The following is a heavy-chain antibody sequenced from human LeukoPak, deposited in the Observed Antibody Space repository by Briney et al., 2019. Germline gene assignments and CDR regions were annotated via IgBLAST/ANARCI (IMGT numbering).Heavy chain of an antibody. Sequence: PGGSLRLSCTASGFTFSDYWMTWVRQAPGKGLEWVANIKQDGSAKYYVDSVKGRFTISRDNAKNSLYLQMDSLGVEDTATYYCARWRGSTSERSDYWGQGTLVTVSS. V-gene: IGHV3-7*01. J-gene: IGHJ4*02. CDR1: GFTFSDYW. CDR3: ARWRGSTSERSDY. D-gene: IGHD2-2*01. CDR2: IKQDGSAK.